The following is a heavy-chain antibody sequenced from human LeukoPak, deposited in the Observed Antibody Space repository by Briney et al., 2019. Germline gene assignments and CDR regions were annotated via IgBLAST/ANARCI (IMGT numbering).Heavy chain of an antibody. CDR2: ISHSGTT. CDR3: ARDSYCYASSRYAGGNWFDP. CDR1: GGSINSSNW. Sequence: SETLSLTCAVSGGSINSSNWWSWVRQPPGKGLEWIGEISHSGTTNYNPSLKSRVTISVDKSKNQFSLKLNSVTAADTAVYFCARDSYCYASSRYAGGNWFDPWGQGTLVTVSS. V-gene: IGHV4-4*02. J-gene: IGHJ5*02. D-gene: IGHD2-2*01.